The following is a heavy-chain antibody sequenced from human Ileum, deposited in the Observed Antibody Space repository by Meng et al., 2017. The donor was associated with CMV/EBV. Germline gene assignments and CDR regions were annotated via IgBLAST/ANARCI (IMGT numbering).Heavy chain of an antibody. D-gene: IGHD4-17*01. V-gene: IGHV4-59*01. J-gene: IGHJ5*02. CDR3: ATTVYPKPLLNYFDP. Sequence: GSLRLSCTVSGGSITRYYGSWIRQPPGKGLEWIGYLYYSETAYYSHSLRGRVIISADTTKNHFSLRLSSVTAADTAVYFCATTVYPKPLLNYFDPWDQGTLVTVSS. CDR1: GGSITRYY. CDR2: LYYSETA.